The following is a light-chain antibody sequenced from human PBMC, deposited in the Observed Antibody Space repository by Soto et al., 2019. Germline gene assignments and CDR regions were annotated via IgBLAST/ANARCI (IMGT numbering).Light chain of an antibody. CDR1: KLGNKY. Sequence: SYELTQPPSVSVSPGQTASITCSGDKLGNKYACWYQQKPGQSPVLVIYKDSKRPSGTPERFSGSNSGNTATLNISGTQTMDEADYYCQVWDRSTRVFGGGTQLTV. CDR3: QVWDRSTRV. J-gene: IGLJ7*01. V-gene: IGLV3-1*01. CDR2: KDS.